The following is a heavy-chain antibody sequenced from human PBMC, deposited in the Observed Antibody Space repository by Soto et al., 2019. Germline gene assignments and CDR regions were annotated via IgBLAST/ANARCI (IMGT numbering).Heavy chain of an antibody. D-gene: IGHD4-17*01. CDR2: IIPIFGTA. CDR1: GGTFSSYA. Sequence: VNVSCKASGGTFSSYAISWVRQAPGQGLEWMGGIIPIFGTANYAQKFQGRVTITADESTSTAYMELSSLRSEDTAVYYCATFYGDYIVKYYYGMDVWGQGTTVTVSS. CDR3: ATFYGDYIVKYYYGMDV. J-gene: IGHJ6*02. V-gene: IGHV1-69*01.